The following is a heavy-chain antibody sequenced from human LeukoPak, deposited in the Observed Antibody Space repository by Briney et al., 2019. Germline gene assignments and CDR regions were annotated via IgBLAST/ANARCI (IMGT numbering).Heavy chain of an antibody. J-gene: IGHJ4*02. V-gene: IGHV4-34*01. Sequence: SETLSLTCTVSGGSISSYYWSWIRQPPGKGLEWIGEINHSGSTNYNPSLKSRVTIPVDTSKNQFSLKLSPVTAADTAVYYCASALTTVHYFDYWGQGTLATVSS. CDR1: GGSISSYY. D-gene: IGHD4-4*01. CDR3: ASALTTVHYFDY. CDR2: INHSGST.